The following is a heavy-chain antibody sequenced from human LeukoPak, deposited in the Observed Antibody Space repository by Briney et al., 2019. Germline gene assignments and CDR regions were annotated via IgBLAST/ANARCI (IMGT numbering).Heavy chain of an antibody. Sequence: GGSLRLSCVASGFTFSNYWMTWVRQAPGKGLEWVANIKQDGSEKYYVDSVKGRFTISRDNAEKSLSLQMNSLRAEDAAVYYCARYSNWFDYYYYYMDVWGKGTTVTVSS. CDR3: ARYSNWFDYYYYYMDV. CDR2: IKQDGSEK. V-gene: IGHV3-7*01. J-gene: IGHJ6*03. CDR1: GFTFSNYW. D-gene: IGHD7-27*01.